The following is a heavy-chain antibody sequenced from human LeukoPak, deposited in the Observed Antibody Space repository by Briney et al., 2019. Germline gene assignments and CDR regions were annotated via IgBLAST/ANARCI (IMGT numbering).Heavy chain of an antibody. CDR1: IFIFSNYY. V-gene: IGHV3-7*04. Sequence: AGSLSLSCAASIFIFSNYYMNWVRQAPGKGLEWVANIKQDASEKYYVDSVRGRFTISRDNAKNSLYLQMNMLRGNETAVYFCARGVAALMDVWGEGAPVTVSS. CDR3: ARGVAALMDV. CDR2: IKQDASEK. D-gene: IGHD6-6*01. J-gene: IGHJ6*03.